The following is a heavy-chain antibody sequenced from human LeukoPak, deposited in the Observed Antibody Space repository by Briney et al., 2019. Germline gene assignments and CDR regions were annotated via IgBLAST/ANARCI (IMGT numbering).Heavy chain of an antibody. D-gene: IGHD3-10*01. CDR1: GGSISSSSYY. CDR3: ARYNPYRGGAFDI. V-gene: IGHV4-61*05. Sequence: PSETLSLTCTVSGGSISSSSYYWSWIRQPPGKGLEWIGHIFYSGSTNYNPSLKSRVTISLVMSKNQISLKLSSVTAADTAVYYCARYNPYRGGAFDIWGQGTMVTVSS. CDR2: IFYSGST. J-gene: IGHJ3*02.